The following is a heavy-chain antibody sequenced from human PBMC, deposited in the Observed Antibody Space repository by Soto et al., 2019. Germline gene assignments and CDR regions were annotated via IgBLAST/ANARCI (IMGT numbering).Heavy chain of an antibody. V-gene: IGHV3-23*01. CDR2: ISNSGDST. Sequence: EVQLLESGGGLVQPGGSLRLSCAASGFTLSNYAINWVRQAPGEGLEWVSSISNSGDSTYYADSVKGRFTISRDNSKNTLYLQMNSLRAEDTAVYYCAKDLSGSYDYFDYWGQGTLVTVSS. CDR3: AKDLSGSYDYFDY. J-gene: IGHJ4*02. D-gene: IGHD1-26*01. CDR1: GFTLSNYA.